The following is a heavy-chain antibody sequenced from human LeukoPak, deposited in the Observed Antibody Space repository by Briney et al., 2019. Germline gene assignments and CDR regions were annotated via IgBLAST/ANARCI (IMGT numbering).Heavy chain of an antibody. J-gene: IGHJ4*02. V-gene: IGHV3-23*01. D-gene: IGHD6-19*01. CDR3: AKDWAVAGTNYFDY. Sequence: GGSLRLSCAASGFTFSSYAMNWVRQAPGKGLEWVSGISGSGGGTYYADSVKGRFTISRDNSKNTLYLQMNSLRAEDTAIYYCAKDWAVAGTNYFDYWGQGTLVTVSS. CDR2: ISGSGGGT. CDR1: GFTFSSYA.